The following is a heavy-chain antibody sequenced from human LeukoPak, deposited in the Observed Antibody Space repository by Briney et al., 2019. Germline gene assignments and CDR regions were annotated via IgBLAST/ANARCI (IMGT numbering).Heavy chain of an antibody. D-gene: IGHD6-6*01. J-gene: IGHJ5*02. Sequence: GRSLRLSCAASGFTFDDYAMHWVRQAPGKGLEGVAVISWNSGSIGYADYVKGRFTIYRDNAKNSLYLQMNSLRAEDTALYSCANDRSSQLRGWFDPWGQETLVTVSS. CDR2: ISWNSGSI. CDR3: ANDRSSQLRGWFDP. CDR1: GFTFDDYA. V-gene: IGHV3-9*01.